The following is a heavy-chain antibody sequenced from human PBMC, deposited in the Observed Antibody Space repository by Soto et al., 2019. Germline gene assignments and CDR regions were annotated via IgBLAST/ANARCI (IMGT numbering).Heavy chain of an antibody. CDR3: AKDGYSSGFDY. CDR2: ISTTSSYI. D-gene: IGHD6-25*01. V-gene: IGHV3-21*04. Sequence: EVQLVESGGGLVEPGGSLRLSCAASGFTFSRHSLNWVRQAPGKGLEWVSSISTTSSYIYYADSVKGRFTISRDNAKNSPYLPMDSLRGEDQAVYYRAKDGYSSGFDYWGQGTLVPVSS. J-gene: IGHJ4*02. CDR1: GFTFSRHS.